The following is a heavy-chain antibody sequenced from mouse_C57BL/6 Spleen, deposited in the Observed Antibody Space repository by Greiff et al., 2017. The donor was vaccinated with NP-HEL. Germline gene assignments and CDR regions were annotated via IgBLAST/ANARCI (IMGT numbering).Heavy chain of an antibody. CDR3: ARFLQGLQGFDY. CDR1: GFTFTDYY. D-gene: IGHD3-1*01. V-gene: IGHV7-3*01. Sequence: EVMLVESGGGLVQPGGSLSLSCAASGFTFTDYYMSWVRQPPGKALEWLGFIRNKANGYTTEYSASVKGRFTISRDNSQSILYLQMNALRAEDSATYYCARFLQGLQGFDYWGQGTTLTVSS. J-gene: IGHJ2*01. CDR2: IRNKANGYTT.